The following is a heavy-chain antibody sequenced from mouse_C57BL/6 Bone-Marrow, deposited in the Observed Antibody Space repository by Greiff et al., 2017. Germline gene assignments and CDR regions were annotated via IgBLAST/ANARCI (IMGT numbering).Heavy chain of an antibody. CDR2: ISSGSSTI. CDR3: ARDRFTTVVAPYYFDY. V-gene: IGHV5-17*01. D-gene: IGHD1-1*01. J-gene: IGHJ2*01. Sequence: DVKLVESGGGLVKPGGSLKLSCAASGFTFSDYGMHWVRQAPEKGLEWVAYISSGSSTIYYADTVKGRFTISRDNAKNTLFLQMTSLRSEDTAMYYCARDRFTTVVAPYYFDYWGQGTTLTVSS. CDR1: GFTFSDYG.